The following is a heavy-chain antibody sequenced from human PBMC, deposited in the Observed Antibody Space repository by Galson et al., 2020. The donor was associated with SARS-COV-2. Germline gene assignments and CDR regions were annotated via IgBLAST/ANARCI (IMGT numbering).Heavy chain of an antibody. Sequence: GESLKISCTASGFTFGDYAMSWFRQAPGKGLEWVGFIRSKAYGGTTEYAASVKGRFTISRDDSKSIAYLQMNSLKTEDTAVYYCSRHPEEYDSDNEDDAFDIWGQGTMVTVSS. D-gene: IGHD1-1*01. J-gene: IGHJ3*02. CDR1: GFTFGDYA. V-gene: IGHV3-49*03. CDR2: IRSKAYGGTT. CDR3: SRHPEEYDSDNEDDAFDI.